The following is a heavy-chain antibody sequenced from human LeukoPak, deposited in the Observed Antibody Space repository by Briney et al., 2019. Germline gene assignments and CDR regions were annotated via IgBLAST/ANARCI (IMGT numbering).Heavy chain of an antibody. V-gene: IGHV3-23*01. J-gene: IGHJ4*02. CDR1: GFTFSSYA. Sequence: PGGSLRLSCAASGFTFSSYAMSWVRQAPGMGLEWVSAISGNSGNTHYADSVKGRFTISRDNSKNTLYLQMNSLRAEDTAVYYCAKSGYNRFDYWGQGTLVSVSS. D-gene: IGHD5-24*01. CDR2: ISGNSGNT. CDR3: AKSGYNRFDY.